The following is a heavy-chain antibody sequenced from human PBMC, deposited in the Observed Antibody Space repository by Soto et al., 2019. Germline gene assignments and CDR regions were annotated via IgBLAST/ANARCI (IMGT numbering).Heavy chain of an antibody. CDR3: ARGADTAMVSRYGMDV. D-gene: IGHD5-18*01. Sequence: SVKVSCKASGYTFTSYYMHWVRQAPGQGLEWMGIINPSGGSTSYAQKFQGRVTMTRDTSTSTVYMELSSLRSEDTAVYYCARGADTAMVSRYGMDVWGQGTTVTVSS. V-gene: IGHV1-46*01. CDR2: INPSGGST. J-gene: IGHJ6*02. CDR1: GYTFTSYY.